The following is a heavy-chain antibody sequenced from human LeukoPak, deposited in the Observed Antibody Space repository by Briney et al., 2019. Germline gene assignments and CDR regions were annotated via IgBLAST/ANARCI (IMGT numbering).Heavy chain of an antibody. J-gene: IGHJ4*02. D-gene: IGHD2-2*01. CDR3: ATDVPAASIFGY. V-gene: IGHV3-74*01. CDR1: GFTFSTYW. Sequence: PEGSLRLSCAASGFTFSTYWMHWVRQAPGTGLVWVSLISSDGSNTNYADSVKGRFTISRDNAKNTLYLQMNSLRAEDTAVYYCATDVPAASIFGYWGQGTLVTVSS. CDR2: ISSDGSNT.